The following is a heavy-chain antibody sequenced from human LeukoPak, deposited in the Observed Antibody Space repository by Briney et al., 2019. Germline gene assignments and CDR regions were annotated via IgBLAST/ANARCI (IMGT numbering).Heavy chain of an antibody. V-gene: IGHV3-7*01. D-gene: IGHD2-2*01. Sequence: PGGSLRLSCAASGLTFSSYWMSWVRQAPGKGLEWVANIKQDGSEKYYVDSVKGRFTISRDNAKNSLYLQMNSLRAEDTAVYYCARDLVVPAAMSGYYYYYGMDVWGQGTTVTVSS. CDR1: GLTFSSYW. J-gene: IGHJ6*02. CDR3: ARDLVVPAAMSGYYYYYGMDV. CDR2: IKQDGSEK.